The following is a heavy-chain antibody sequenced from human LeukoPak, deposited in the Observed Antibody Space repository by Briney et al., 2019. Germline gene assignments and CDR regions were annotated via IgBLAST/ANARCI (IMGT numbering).Heavy chain of an antibody. Sequence: GGSLRLSRAASGFTFDDYAMHWVRQAPGKGLEWVSLISGDGGSTYYADSVKGRFTISRDNSKNSLYLQMNSLRTEDTALYYCAKDKAAYNWFDPWGQGTLVTVSS. CDR2: ISGDGGST. CDR3: AKDKAAYNWFDP. J-gene: IGHJ5*02. V-gene: IGHV3-43*02. CDR1: GFTFDDYA. D-gene: IGHD2-15*01.